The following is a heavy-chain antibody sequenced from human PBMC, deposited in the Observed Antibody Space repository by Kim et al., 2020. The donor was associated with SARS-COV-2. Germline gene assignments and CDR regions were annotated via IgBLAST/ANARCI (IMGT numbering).Heavy chain of an antibody. J-gene: IGHJ4*02. CDR2: IWYDVNNN. D-gene: IGHD3-16*01. CDR3: ARDWNLITFGGGLDF. CDR1: GFTFSSYG. Sequence: GGSLRLSCAASGFTFSSYGMHWVRQAPGKGLEWVAVIWYDVNNNYYTDSVKGRFTISRDNSKNTLYLQMNSLRAEDTAVYYCARDWNLITFGGGLDFWGQGTLVTVSS. V-gene: IGHV3-33*01.